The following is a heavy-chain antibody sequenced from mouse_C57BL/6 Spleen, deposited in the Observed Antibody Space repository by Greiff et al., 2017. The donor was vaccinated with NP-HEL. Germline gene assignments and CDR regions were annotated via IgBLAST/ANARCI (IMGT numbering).Heavy chain of an antibody. Sequence: QVQLQQPGAELVKPGASVKMSCKASGYTFTSYWITWVKQRPGQGLEWIGDIYPGSGSTNYNEKFKSKATLTVDTSSSTAYMQLSSLTSEDSAVYYCARGGDYYYGSRGAWFAYWGQGTLVTVSA. CDR1: GYTFTSYW. CDR3: ARGGDYYYGSRGAWFAY. V-gene: IGHV1-55*01. CDR2: IYPGSGST. J-gene: IGHJ3*01. D-gene: IGHD1-1*01.